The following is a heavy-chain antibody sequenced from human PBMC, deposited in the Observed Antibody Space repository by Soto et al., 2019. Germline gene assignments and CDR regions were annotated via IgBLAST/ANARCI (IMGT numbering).Heavy chain of an antibody. CDR3: ARGDYYDSSGKPWFDP. CDR1: NGSISSRSSY. Sequence: SETLSLTCIVSNGSISSRSSYWGWIRQTPGKGLEWIGSIYYIGNTYYNPSLKSRVTISIDTSKTQFSLKMNSVTAADTAVYYCARGDYYDSSGKPWFDPWGQGTLVTVSS. V-gene: IGHV4-39*01. CDR2: IYYIGNT. D-gene: IGHD3-22*01. J-gene: IGHJ5*02.